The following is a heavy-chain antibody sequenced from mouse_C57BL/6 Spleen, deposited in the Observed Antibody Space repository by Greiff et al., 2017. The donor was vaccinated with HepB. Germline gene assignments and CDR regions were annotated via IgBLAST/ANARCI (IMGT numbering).Heavy chain of an antibody. CDR3: ARVDYSSSAFDY. CDR1: GYAFSSSW. CDR2: IYPGDGDT. D-gene: IGHD1-1*01. J-gene: IGHJ2*01. V-gene: IGHV1-82*01. Sequence: VKLQESGPELVKPGASVKISCKASGYAFSSSWMNWVKQRPGKGLEWIGRIYPGDGDTNYNGKFKGKATLTADKSSSTAYMQLSSLTSEDAAVYDCARVDYSSSAFDYWGQGTTLTVSS.